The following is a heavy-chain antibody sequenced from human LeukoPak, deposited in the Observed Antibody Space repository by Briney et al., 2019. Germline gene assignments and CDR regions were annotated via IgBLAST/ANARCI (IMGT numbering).Heavy chain of an antibody. Sequence: GGSLRLSCAASGFTFSTYDMSWVRQAPGKGLEWVSAITVGGRDTYYADSVKGRFTISRDDSNNTLYLQMSSLRAEDTAVYYCAKEGSWFDPWGQGTLVTVSS. J-gene: IGHJ5*02. CDR3: AKEGSWFDP. V-gene: IGHV3-23*01. CDR2: ITVGGRDT. CDR1: GFTFSTYD.